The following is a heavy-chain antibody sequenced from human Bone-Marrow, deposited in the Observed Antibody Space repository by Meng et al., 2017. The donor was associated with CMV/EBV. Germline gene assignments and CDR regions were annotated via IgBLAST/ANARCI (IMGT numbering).Heavy chain of an antibody. CDR3: ASILWFGELAIYYYYYGMDV. CDR2: ISPTSTYI. J-gene: IGHJ6*02. V-gene: IGHV3-21*01. CDR1: GFTFSVFN. Sequence: LSLTCAASGFTFSVFNMNWIRQAPGKGLEWVSSISPTSTYIHYADSVKGRFTISRDNAQNSLYLQMNSLRAEDTAVYYCASILWFGELAIYYYYYGMDVWGQGTTVTVSS. D-gene: IGHD3-10*01.